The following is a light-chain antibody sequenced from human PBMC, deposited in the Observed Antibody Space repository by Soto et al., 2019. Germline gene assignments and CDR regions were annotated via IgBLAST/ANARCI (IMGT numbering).Light chain of an antibody. J-gene: IGKJ4*01. V-gene: IGKV1-9*01. CDR2: AAS. Sequence: DIQLTQSPAFLSASVGDRVTITCRASQGIGSYLAWYQQKPGKAPNLLIFAASTLQSGVPSRFSGTGSGTEFTLTISSLQPEDFAGYYCHQLNNYPLTFGGGTKVEIK. CDR3: HQLNNYPLT. CDR1: QGIGSY.